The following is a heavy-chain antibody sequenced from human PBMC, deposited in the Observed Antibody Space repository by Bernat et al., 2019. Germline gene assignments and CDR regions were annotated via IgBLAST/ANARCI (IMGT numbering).Heavy chain of an antibody. CDR2: IYSGGST. CDR3: ARETVSGWDAFDI. CDR1: GFTVSSNY. Sequence: EVQLVESGGGLIQPGGSLRLSCAASGFTVSSNYMSWVRQAPGKGLEWVSVIYSGGSTYYADSVKGRFTIYRDNSKNTLYLQMNSLRAEDTAVYYCARETVSGWDAFDIWGQGTMVTVSS. V-gene: IGHV3-53*01. D-gene: IGHD6-19*01. J-gene: IGHJ3*02.